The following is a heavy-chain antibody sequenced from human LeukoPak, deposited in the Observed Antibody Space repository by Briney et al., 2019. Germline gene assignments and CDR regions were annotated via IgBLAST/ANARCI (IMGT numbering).Heavy chain of an antibody. CDR1: GGSISSYY. V-gene: IGHV4-59*01. CDR3: GGAPYSNYVDY. Sequence: PSETLSLTCTVSGGSISSYYWSWIRQPPGKGLEWIGYIYYSGSTNYNPALKSRVTISEDMSKNQFSLKLSSVTAADTAVYYCGGAPYSNYVDYWGQGTLVTVSS. D-gene: IGHD4-11*01. CDR2: IYYSGST. J-gene: IGHJ4*02.